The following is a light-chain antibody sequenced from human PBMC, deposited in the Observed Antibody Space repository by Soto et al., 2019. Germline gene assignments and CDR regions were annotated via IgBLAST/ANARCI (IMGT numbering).Light chain of an antibody. CDR3: SSYSISSAYL. J-gene: IGLJ1*01. CDR1: SSDDGGYDY. V-gene: IGLV2-14*01. CDR2: EAS. Sequence: QSVPTHPASVSGCTGQSITISCTGTSSDDGGYDYVSWYQLHPGKPPKLMVFEASNQPPVVSYRFSAAKSGKTASLTIAGLQAEDEADDFFSSYSISSAYLFG.